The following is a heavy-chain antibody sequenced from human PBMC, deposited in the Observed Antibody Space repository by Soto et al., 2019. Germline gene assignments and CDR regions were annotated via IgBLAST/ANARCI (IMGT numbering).Heavy chain of an antibody. Sequence: QLQLQESGPGLVKPSETLSLTCTVSGGSISSSSYYWGWIRQPPGKGLEWIGSIYYSGSTYYNPSLKSRVTISVDTSKNQFSLKLSSVTAADTAVYYCARQGDSGNEDGMDVWGQGTTVTVSS. CDR3: ARQGDSGNEDGMDV. D-gene: IGHD3-10*01. CDR1: GGSISSSSYY. CDR2: IYYSGST. J-gene: IGHJ6*02. V-gene: IGHV4-39*01.